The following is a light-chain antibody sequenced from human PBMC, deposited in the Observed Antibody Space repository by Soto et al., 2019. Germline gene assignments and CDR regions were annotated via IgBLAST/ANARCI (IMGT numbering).Light chain of an antibody. J-gene: IGKJ1*01. CDR1: QFMSSNY. V-gene: IGKV3D-7*01. CDR3: QQYNNWWT. Sequence: EIVMTQSPATLSLSPGDRATLSCRASQFMSSNYLSWYQQKPGQAPRLLIYGASTRATGIPDRFSGSGSETDFTLTISSLQPEDFGVYYCQQYNNWWTFGQGTKVDIK. CDR2: GAS.